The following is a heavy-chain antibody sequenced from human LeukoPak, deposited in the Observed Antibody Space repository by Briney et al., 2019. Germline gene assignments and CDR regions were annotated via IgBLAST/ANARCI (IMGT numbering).Heavy chain of an antibody. CDR1: AYIFTNYW. V-gene: IGHV5-51*01. J-gene: IGHJ4*02. Sequence: GESLKISCKGSAYIFTNYWIGWVRQMPGKGLEWMGIIYPGDSDTRYSPSFQGQVTISADKSISTAYLQWSSLKASDTAMYYCARAGYSSGWYPHYFDYWGQGTLVTVSS. D-gene: IGHD6-19*01. CDR2: IYPGDSDT. CDR3: ARAGYSSGWYPHYFDY.